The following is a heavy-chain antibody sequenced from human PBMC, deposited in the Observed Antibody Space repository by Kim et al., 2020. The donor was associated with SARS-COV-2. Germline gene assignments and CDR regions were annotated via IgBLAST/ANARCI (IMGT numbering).Heavy chain of an antibody. J-gene: IGHJ5*02. Sequence: ADSVKGRFTISRDNAKRSLYLQMNSLRDEDTAVYYGARDRGSSWYGWFDPWGQGTLVTVSS. V-gene: IGHV3-48*02. D-gene: IGHD6-13*01. CDR3: ARDRGSSWYGWFDP.